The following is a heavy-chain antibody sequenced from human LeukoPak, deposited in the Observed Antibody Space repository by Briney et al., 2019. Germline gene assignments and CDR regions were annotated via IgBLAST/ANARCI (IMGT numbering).Heavy chain of an antibody. D-gene: IGHD3-22*01. J-gene: IGHJ4*02. Sequence: SQTLSLTCAVSGVSMTSGSYYWSWIRQPAGKGLEWIGRISTSGSTNYNPSLKSRVSISVDTSKNQFSLKLSSVTAADTAVYYCAREYYDTIDYWGQGTLVTVSS. CDR1: GVSMTSGSYY. CDR3: AREYYDTIDY. CDR2: ISTSGST. V-gene: IGHV4-61*02.